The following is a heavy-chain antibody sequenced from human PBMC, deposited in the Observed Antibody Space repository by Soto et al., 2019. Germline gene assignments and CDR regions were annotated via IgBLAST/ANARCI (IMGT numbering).Heavy chain of an antibody. Sequence: HPGGSLRLSCVASGFTFSIYSMNWVRQAPGKGLEWVSYISTGSSSIFYAGSVRGRFTISRDNARNSLYLQMNTLRAEDTGVYYCARERGAGMDVWGQGTTVTVSS. CDR2: ISTGSSSI. V-gene: IGHV3-48*01. CDR1: GFTFSIYS. CDR3: ARERGAGMDV. J-gene: IGHJ6*02.